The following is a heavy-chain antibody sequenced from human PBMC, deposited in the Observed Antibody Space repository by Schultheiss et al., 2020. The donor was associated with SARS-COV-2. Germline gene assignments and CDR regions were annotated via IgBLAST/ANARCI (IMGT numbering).Heavy chain of an antibody. CDR3: AALGEGFRELRGYNWFDP. J-gene: IGHJ5*02. CDR1: GGSISSGGYY. V-gene: IGHV4-61*08. CDR2: IYYSGST. Sequence: SETLSLTCTVSGGSISSGGYYWSWIRQHPGKGLEWIGYIYYSGSTNYNPSLKSRVTISVDTSKNQFSLKLSSVTAADTAVYYCAALGEGFRELRGYNWFDPWGQGTLVTVSS. D-gene: IGHD3-10*01.